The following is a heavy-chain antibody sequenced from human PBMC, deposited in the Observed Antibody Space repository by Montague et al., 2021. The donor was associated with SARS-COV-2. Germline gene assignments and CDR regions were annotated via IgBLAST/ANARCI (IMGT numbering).Heavy chain of an antibody. J-gene: IGHJ5*02. V-gene: IGHV4-39*07. CDR2: SYYSGST. Sequence: SETLSLTCTVSVGSSSSSTYYWGWIRQPPGKGLEWIASSYYSGSTYFNPSLKSRVAISIDTSKNQFSLKLSSVTAADTAVYYCARRPYYYDSSGQFDPWGQGVLVTVSS. D-gene: IGHD3-22*01. CDR1: VGSSSSSTYY. CDR3: ARRPYYYDSSGQFDP.